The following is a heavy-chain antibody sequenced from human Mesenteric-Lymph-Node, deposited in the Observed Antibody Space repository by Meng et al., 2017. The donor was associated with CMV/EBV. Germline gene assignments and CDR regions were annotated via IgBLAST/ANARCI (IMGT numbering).Heavy chain of an antibody. Sequence: GGSLRLSCAASGFIFSDYSMNWVRQAPGKGLVWVSRINGDGINTSYADSVKGRFTISRDNAKNTVSLEMNSLRVEDTAIYYCASTRYSGSYFDPWGPGTLVTVSS. CDR3: ASTRYSGSYFDP. D-gene: IGHD1-26*01. J-gene: IGHJ4*02. CDR2: INGDGINT. CDR1: GFIFSDYS. V-gene: IGHV3-74*01.